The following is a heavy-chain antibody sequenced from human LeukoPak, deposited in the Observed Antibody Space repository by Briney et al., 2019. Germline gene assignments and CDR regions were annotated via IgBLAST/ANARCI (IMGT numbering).Heavy chain of an antibody. CDR1: GFTFSNYA. Sequence: GGSLRLSCAASGFTFSNYAMMWLRQAPGKGPEWVSLIRASGGGTDYADSVRGRFAISRDNSKNTLYLQMNRLRVDDTAVYYCARGSWDLSRVIPVRNAFHIWGPGTIVIVSS. V-gene: IGHV3-23*01. D-gene: IGHD1-26*01. CDR2: IRASGGGT. J-gene: IGHJ3*02. CDR3: ARGSWDLSRVIPVRNAFHI.